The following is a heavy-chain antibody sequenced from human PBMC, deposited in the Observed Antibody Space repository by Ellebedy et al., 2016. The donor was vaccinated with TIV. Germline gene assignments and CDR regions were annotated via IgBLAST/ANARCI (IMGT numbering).Heavy chain of an antibody. J-gene: IGHJ4*02. Sequence: GESLKISCAASGFNLSDYYMSWIRQPPGKGLEWVSYISNTNSGNTIYYADSVKGRFTISRDNAKNSVFLEMNSLRAEDSAVYYCVRAVGGSDSFWGRGTLVTVSS. CDR1: GFNLSDYY. CDR3: VRAVGGSDSF. D-gene: IGHD3-10*01. V-gene: IGHV3-11*01. CDR2: ISNTNSGNTI.